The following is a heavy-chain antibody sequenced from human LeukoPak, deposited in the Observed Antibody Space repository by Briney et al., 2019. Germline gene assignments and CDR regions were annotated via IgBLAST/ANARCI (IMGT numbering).Heavy chain of an antibody. CDR3: STTGTIPQSH. J-gene: IGHJ4*02. Sequence: HSGGSLRLSCTASGFTFGDYGMSWVRQAPGKGLEGVGLIRSKASGGTTEYAASVKGRFSISRDDSKSIAYLQMNSLKTEDTAVYYCSTTGTIPQSHWGQGTLVTVSS. D-gene: IGHD4-17*01. CDR2: IRSKASGGTT. CDR1: GFTFGDYG. V-gene: IGHV3-49*04.